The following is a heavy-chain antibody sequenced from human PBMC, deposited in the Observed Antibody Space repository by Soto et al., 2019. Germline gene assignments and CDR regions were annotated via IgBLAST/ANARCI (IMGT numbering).Heavy chain of an antibody. Sequence: EVQLVESGGGLVKPGGSLRLSCAASGFTFSDYSMNWFRQAPGKGLEWVSSVSPRSSNIYYADSVKGRFTISRDNTKNSLYLQLNSLRAEDTTVYYCARAGSQGYFDLWGRGTLVTVSS. D-gene: IGHD2-15*01. CDR3: ARAGSQGYFDL. V-gene: IGHV3-21*01. CDR2: VSPRSSNI. CDR1: GFTFSDYS. J-gene: IGHJ2*01.